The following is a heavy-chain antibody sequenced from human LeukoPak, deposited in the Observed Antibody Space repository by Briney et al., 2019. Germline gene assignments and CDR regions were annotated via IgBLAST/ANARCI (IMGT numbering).Heavy chain of an antibody. CDR3: ARGTGCTGGSCSYYGMDV. J-gene: IGHJ6*02. D-gene: IGHD2-15*01. Sequence: ASVKVSCKGSGYTFSSYAMHWVRQAPGQRLEWMGWINAGNGDTRYSQKFQGRVTITRDTSATTAYMELSSLRSEDTAVYYCARGTGCTGGSCSYYGMDVWGQGTTVTVSS. CDR2: INAGNGDT. CDR1: GYTFSSYA. V-gene: IGHV1-3*01.